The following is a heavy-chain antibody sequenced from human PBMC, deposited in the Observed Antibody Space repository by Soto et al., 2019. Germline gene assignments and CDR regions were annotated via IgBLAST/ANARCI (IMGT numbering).Heavy chain of an antibody. V-gene: IGHV3-48*03. CDR3: ARDRDDFWSGYYGYFYGMDV. J-gene: IGHJ6*02. Sequence: PGGSLRLSCAASGFTFSSYEMNWVRQAPGKGLEWVSYISSSGSTIYYGDYVKGRFTISRDNATNSLDLQMNSLRAEDTAVYYCARDRDDFWSGYYGYFYGMDVWGQGTTVTVSS. CDR1: GFTFSSYE. CDR2: ISSSGSTI. D-gene: IGHD3-3*01.